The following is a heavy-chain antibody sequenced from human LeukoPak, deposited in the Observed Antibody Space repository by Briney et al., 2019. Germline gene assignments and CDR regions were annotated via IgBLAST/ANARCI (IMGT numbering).Heavy chain of an antibody. Sequence: GGSLRLSCSASGFTLSSYGMHWVRQAPGKGLEFVSSINNNGGSTYYADSVRGRFTVSRDNSKNTLFLQMSSLRADDTAVYYCVKDRGRDIFTGYSYAFDIWGQGTMATVSS. CDR3: VKDRGRDIFTGYSYAFDI. J-gene: IGHJ3*02. V-gene: IGHV3-64D*09. CDR1: GFTLSSYG. CDR2: INNNGGST. D-gene: IGHD3-9*01.